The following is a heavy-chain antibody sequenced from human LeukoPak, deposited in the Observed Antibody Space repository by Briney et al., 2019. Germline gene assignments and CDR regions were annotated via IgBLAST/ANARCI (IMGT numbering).Heavy chain of an antibody. D-gene: IGHD1-26*01. CDR2: IYNSGST. CDR3: ARDLILPSGGSYSFFAFDI. Sequence: PSETLSLTCSVSGGSSSSSYWSRVRQPPGKGLEWIGYIYNSGSTKYNPSLKSRVTISVDTSKNQFSLKLSSVTAADTAVYYCARDLILPSGGSYSFFAFDIWGQGTMDTVSS. J-gene: IGHJ3*02. CDR1: GGSSSSSY. V-gene: IGHV4-59*01.